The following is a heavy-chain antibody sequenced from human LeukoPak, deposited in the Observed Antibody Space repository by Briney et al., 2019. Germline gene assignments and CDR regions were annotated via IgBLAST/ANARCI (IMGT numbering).Heavy chain of an antibody. D-gene: IGHD2-21*01. CDR1: GYTFTSYD. CDR3: TRSVRNGHIDY. V-gene: IGHV1-8*01. CDR2: MNPNSGNT. J-gene: IGHJ4*02. Sequence: GESLKISCKGSGYTFTSYDINWVRQATGQGLEWMGWMNPNSGNTGYAQKFQGRVTMTRSTSTSTAYMELSSLRFEDTAVYYCTRSVRNGHIDYWGQGTLVTVSS.